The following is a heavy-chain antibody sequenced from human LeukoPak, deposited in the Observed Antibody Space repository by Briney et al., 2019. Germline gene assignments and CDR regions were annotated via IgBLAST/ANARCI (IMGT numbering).Heavy chain of an antibody. J-gene: IGHJ4*02. Sequence: GSVKVSCKASGYTFTSCNMHWVRQAPGQGLEWMGIINPSGDSTSYAQKFQGRVTMTRDMSTSTVYMELSSLRSEDTAVYYCARTPAEITIFGVAPKLDYWGQGTLVTVSS. CDR3: ARTPAEITIFGVAPKLDY. D-gene: IGHD3-3*01. V-gene: IGHV1-46*01. CDR2: INPSGDST. CDR1: GYTFTSCN.